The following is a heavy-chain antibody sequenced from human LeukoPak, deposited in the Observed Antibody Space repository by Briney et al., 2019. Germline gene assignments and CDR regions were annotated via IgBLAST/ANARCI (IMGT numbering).Heavy chain of an antibody. J-gene: IGHJ4*02. D-gene: IGHD4-23*01. V-gene: IGHV3-33*06. CDR1: RFTFNSYG. CDR2: IWYDGSNK. Sequence: GGSLTLSCAASRFTFNSYGMLWVRQAPGKELKWVAVIWYDGSNKYYADSVKGRFTISRDNSKNTLYLQMNSLRAEDTAVYYCAKDRGYGGNLFGYWGQGTLVTVSS. CDR3: AKDRGYGGNLFGY.